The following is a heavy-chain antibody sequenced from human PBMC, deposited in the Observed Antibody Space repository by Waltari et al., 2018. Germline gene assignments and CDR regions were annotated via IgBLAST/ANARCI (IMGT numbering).Heavy chain of an antibody. CDR1: GGTFSSYS. CDR2: LSSCSSYI. CDR3: ARDQGPPDL. V-gene: IGHV3-21*01. J-gene: IGHJ4*02. Sequence: EVQLVESGGGLVKPGGSLRLSCAASGGTFSSYSRNWVRQAPGKGLEWVSCLSSCSSYIYYADSVKGRFTISRDNATISLYLQMTSLRAEDTAVYYCARDQGPPDLWGQGTLVTVSS.